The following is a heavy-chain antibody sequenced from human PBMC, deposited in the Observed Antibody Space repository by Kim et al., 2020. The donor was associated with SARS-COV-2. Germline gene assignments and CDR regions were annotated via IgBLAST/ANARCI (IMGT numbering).Heavy chain of an antibody. CDR2: IYSGGST. CDR3: ARGEAVKTFAPVTTLDY. J-gene: IGHJ4*02. CDR1: GFTVSSNY. V-gene: IGHV3-66*01. Sequence: GGSLRLSCAASGFTVSSNYMSWVRQAPGKGLEWVSVIYSGGSTYYADSVKGRFTISRDNSKNTLYLQMNSLRAEDTAVYYCARGEAVKTFAPVTTLDYWGQGTLVTVSS. D-gene: IGHD4-17*01.